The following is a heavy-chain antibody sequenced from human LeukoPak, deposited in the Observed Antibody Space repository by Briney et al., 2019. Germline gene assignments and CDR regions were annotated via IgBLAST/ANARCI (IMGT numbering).Heavy chain of an antibody. Sequence: SETLSLTCTVSGGSISSSSYYWGWIRQPPGKGLEWIGSIYYSGSTYYNPSLKSRVTISVDTSKNQFSLKLSSVTAADTAVYYCATARYCSGGSCYPGGWFDPWGQGTLVTVSS. CDR2: IYYSGST. J-gene: IGHJ5*02. D-gene: IGHD2-15*01. CDR3: ATARYCSGGSCYPGGWFDP. V-gene: IGHV4-39*07. CDR1: GGSISSSSYY.